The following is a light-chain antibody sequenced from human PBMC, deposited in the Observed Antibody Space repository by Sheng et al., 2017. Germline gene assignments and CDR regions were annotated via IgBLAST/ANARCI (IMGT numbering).Light chain of an antibody. V-gene: IGKV1-33*01. J-gene: IGKJ2*01. Sequence: DIQMTQSPSSLSASLGDTVTITCQASEDIGKYLNWYQQRPGKAPKVLIYDASMLESGVPSRFSGSGSGTDFTLTISSLQPEDTATYYCQQSDNPSYTFGQGTEGGDQT. CDR3: QQSDNPSYT. CDR1: EDIGKY. CDR2: DAS.